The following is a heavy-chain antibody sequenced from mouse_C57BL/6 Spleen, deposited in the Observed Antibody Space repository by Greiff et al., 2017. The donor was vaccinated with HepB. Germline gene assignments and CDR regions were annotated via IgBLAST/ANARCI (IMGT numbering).Heavy chain of an antibody. D-gene: IGHD1-1*01. CDR2: IYPGDGDT. Sequence: QVQLQQSGAELVKPGASVKISCKASGYAFSSYWMNWVKQRPGKGLEWIGQIYPGDGDTNYNGKFKGKATLTADKSSSTAYMQRSSLTSEDSAVYFCARSGDYGSSYYAMDYWGQGTSVTVSS. CDR1: GYAFSSYW. CDR3: ARSGDYGSSYYAMDY. J-gene: IGHJ4*01. V-gene: IGHV1-80*01.